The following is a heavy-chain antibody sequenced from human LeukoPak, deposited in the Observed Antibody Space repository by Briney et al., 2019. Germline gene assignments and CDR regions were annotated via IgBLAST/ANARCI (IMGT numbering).Heavy chain of an antibody. D-gene: IGHD5-18*01. CDR3: AKGYSYGYDY. CDR2: ISGSGGST. V-gene: IGHV3-23*01. Sequence: GGSLRLSCAASGFTFSGYVMSWVRQAPVKGLEWVSAISGSGGSTYYADSVKGRFTISRDNSKNTLYLQMNSLRADDTAVYYCAKGYSYGYDYWGQGTLVTVSS. J-gene: IGHJ4*02. CDR1: GFTFSGYV.